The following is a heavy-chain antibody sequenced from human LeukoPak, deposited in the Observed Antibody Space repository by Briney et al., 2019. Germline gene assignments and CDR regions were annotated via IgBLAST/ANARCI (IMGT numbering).Heavy chain of an antibody. V-gene: IGHV3-53*01. CDR2: IYSGGST. CDR3: ARSREGNYFDY. Sequence: PGGPLRLSCAASGFTVSSNYMSWVRQAPGKGLEWVSVIYSGGSTYYADSVKGRFTISRDNSKNTLYLQMNSLRAEDTAVYYCARSREGNYFDYWGQGTLVTVSS. CDR1: GFTVSSNY. J-gene: IGHJ4*02.